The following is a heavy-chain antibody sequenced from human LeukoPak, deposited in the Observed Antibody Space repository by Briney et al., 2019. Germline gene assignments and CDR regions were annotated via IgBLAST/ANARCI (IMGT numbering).Heavy chain of an antibody. J-gene: IGHJ4*02. CDR2: MNPYNGDR. CDR3: ARTTSLTASGYDC. CDR1: GYTFTTYH. Sequence: ASVKVSCKTSGYTFTTYHISWVRQATGQGLEWLGWMNPYNGDRGYAQKFQGRLSITSDTSISTAYMELSSLKSDDTAVYFCARTTSLTASGYDCWGQGTLVTVSS. D-gene: IGHD4-17*01. V-gene: IGHV1-8*03.